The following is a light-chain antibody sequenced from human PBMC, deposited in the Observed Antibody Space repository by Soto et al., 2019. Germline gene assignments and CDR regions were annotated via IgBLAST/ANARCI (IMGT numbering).Light chain of an antibody. V-gene: IGKV1-8*01. CDR2: AAS. J-gene: IGKJ5*01. CDR1: QGISSY. Sequence: AIRMTQSPSSLSAYTGDRVTITCRASQGISSYLAWYQQKPGKAPKLLIYAASTLQSGVPSRFSGSGSGTDFTLTISCLQSEDFATYYCQQYYSYPITVGQGTRLEIK. CDR3: QQYYSYPIT.